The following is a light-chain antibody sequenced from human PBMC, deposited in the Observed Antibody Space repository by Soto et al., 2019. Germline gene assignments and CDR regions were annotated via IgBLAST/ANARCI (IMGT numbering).Light chain of an antibody. V-gene: IGKV1-39*01. J-gene: IGKJ2*01. CDR2: SAS. CDR1: QSVTNY. Sequence: DIQMTQSPSSLSASVGDRVTITCRASQSVTNYVNWYQQKPGKAPILLIYSASTLQSGVPSRFSGSVSGTDFTLTISTLQPEDFATYFCQQSYDTRMYAFGQGTKLEI. CDR3: QQSYDTRMYA.